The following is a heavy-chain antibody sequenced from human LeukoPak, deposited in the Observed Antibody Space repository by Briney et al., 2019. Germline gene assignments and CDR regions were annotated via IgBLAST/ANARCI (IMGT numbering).Heavy chain of an antibody. CDR1: GYTFTGHY. D-gene: IGHD2-2*01. J-gene: IGHJ6*02. Sequence: ASVKVSCKASGYTFTGHYMHWVRQAPGHGLEWMGWINPNNGGTDYAQKLQGRVTMTRDTSISTAYMELSRLRSDDTAVYYCARDHVVVPGGYEAHYYGMDVWGQGTTVTVSS. V-gene: IGHV1-2*02. CDR3: ARDHVVVPGGYEAHYYGMDV. CDR2: INPNNGGT.